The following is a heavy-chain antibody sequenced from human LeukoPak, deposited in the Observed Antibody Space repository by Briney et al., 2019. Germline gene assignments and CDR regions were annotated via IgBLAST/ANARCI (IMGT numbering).Heavy chain of an antibody. D-gene: IGHD3-22*01. CDR1: GGSISSSSYY. V-gene: IGHV4-39*07. CDR3: ARDSSGFYYARMLNY. Sequence: SETLSLTCSVSGGSISSSSYYWGWIRQPPGKGLEWIGCISYSGNTYYNPPLKSRVTISVDTSKQQFSLKLTSVTAADTAFYYCARDSSGFYYARMLNYWGQGTLVTVSS. J-gene: IGHJ4*02. CDR2: ISYSGNT.